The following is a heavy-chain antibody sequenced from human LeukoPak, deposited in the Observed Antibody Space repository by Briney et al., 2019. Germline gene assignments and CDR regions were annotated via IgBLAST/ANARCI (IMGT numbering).Heavy chain of an antibody. CDR3: AKKKNQRNDYGDYVY. D-gene: IGHD4-17*01. V-gene: IGHV3-23*01. CDR2: ISGSGGST. J-gene: IGHJ4*02. CDR1: GFTFSSYA. Sequence: GGSLRLSCAASGFTFSSYAMSWVRQAPGKGLEWVSAISGSGGSTYYADSVKGRFTISRDNSKNTLCLQMNSLRAEDTAVYYCAKKKNQRNDYGDYVYWGQGTLVTVSS.